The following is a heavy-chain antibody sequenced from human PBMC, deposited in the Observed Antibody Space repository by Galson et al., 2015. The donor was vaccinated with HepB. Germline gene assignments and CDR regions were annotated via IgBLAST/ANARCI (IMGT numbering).Heavy chain of an antibody. J-gene: IGHJ5*02. CDR2: IFPSGTT. Sequence: TLSLTCAVSGGSISSGSHYWSWIRQPAGEGLEWVGRIFPSGTTKYNPSLKSRVTMSVEKSRNQFSLKLSSVTAADTAVYYCARDGGGGWFDPWGQGTLVTVSS. CDR3: ARDGGGGWFDP. CDR1: GGSISSGSHY. V-gene: IGHV4-61*02. D-gene: IGHD3-10*01.